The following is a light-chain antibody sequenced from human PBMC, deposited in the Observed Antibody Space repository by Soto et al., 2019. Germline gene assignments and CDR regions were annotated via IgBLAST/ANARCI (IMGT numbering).Light chain of an antibody. CDR3: QQLDSYPLT. CDR1: QGISSY. V-gene: IGKV1-9*01. J-gene: IGKJ3*01. CDR2: PAS. Sequence: DIQLTQSPSFLSASVGDRVTITCRASQGISSYLAWYQQKPGNAPKLLIYPASTLQSGVPSRFRGSGSGTDFTLTISSLQTEDFATYYCQQLDSYPLTFGPGNKVDIK.